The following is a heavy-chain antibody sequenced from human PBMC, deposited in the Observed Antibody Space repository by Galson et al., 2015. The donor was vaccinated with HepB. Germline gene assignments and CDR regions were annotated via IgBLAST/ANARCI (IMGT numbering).Heavy chain of an antibody. D-gene: IGHD3-22*01. J-gene: IGHJ5*01. CDR3: ARDWGEDYYGSSASYFNWFDS. V-gene: IGHV1-2*06. Sequence: SVKVSCKASGYTFAAYYIHWVRQAPGQGLEWMGRINPHSGGTNCTQKFQGRVTMTRDTSISTAYMELGGLRSDDTALYYCARDWGEDYYGSSASYFNWFDSWGQGTLVTVSS. CDR1: GYTFAAYY. CDR2: INPHSGGT.